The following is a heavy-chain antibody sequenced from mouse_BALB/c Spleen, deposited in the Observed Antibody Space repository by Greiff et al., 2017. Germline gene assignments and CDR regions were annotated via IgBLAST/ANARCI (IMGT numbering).Heavy chain of an antibody. CDR2: INPSTGYT. D-gene: IGHD1-1*01. CDR1: GYTFTSYW. CDR3: ARGVYYYGSPWFAY. J-gene: IGHJ3*01. Sequence: VQLQQSGAELAKPGASVKMSCKASGYTFTSYWMHWVKQRPGQGLEWIGYINPSTGYTEYNQKFKDKATLTADKSSSTAYMQLSSLTSEDSAVYYCARGVYYYGSPWFAYWGQGTLVTVSA. V-gene: IGHV1-7*01.